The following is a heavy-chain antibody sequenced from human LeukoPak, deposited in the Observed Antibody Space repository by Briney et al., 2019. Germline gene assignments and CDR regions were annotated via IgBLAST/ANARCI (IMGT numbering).Heavy chain of an antibody. CDR2: IYYSGTT. J-gene: IGHJ3*02. CDR1: GGSISSYY. Sequence: PSETLTLTCTVSGGSISSYYWSWIRQPPGKGLEWIGYIYYSGTTKYNPSLKSRVTISVDTSKNQFSLKLSSVTAADTAVYYCAKTPVSSSWYGDAFDIWGQGTMVTVSS. CDR3: AKTPVSSSWYGDAFDI. V-gene: IGHV4-59*08. D-gene: IGHD6-13*01.